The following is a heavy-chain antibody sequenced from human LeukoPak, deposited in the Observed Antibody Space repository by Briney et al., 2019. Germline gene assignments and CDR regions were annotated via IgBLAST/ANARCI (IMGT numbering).Heavy chain of an antibody. Sequence: GGSLRLSCTASGFTFSNFWMGWVRQAPGKGLEWVANIKQDETEKFYLGSVKGRFTISRDNAKNSLYLQMNSLRVEDTAVYYCAREGMVRGVPDAFDLWGQGTMVTVSS. D-gene: IGHD3-10*01. CDR1: GFTFSNFW. CDR3: AREGMVRGVPDAFDL. V-gene: IGHV3-7*01. J-gene: IGHJ3*01. CDR2: IKQDETEK.